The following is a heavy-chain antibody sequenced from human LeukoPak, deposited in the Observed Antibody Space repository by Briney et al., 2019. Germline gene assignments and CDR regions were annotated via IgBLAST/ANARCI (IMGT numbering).Heavy chain of an antibody. Sequence: PGGSLTLSCAASGFTFSSHALSWVRQAPRTGLEWVSAISGSGGSTYYADSVKGRFTISRDNSKNTLYLQMTSLRAEDTAVYYCAKTSRAYSNYDSPFDYWGQGTLVTVSS. J-gene: IGHJ4*02. V-gene: IGHV3-23*01. CDR1: GFTFSSHA. CDR2: ISGSGGST. D-gene: IGHD5-12*01. CDR3: AKTSRAYSNYDSPFDY.